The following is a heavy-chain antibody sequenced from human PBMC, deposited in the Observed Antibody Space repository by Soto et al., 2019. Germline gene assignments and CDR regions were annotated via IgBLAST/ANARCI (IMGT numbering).Heavy chain of an antibody. CDR1: GGSVSSGSYY. J-gene: IGHJ3*02. Sequence: QVQLQESGPGLVKPSETLSLTCTVSGGSVSSGSYYWSWIRQPPGKGLEWIGYIYYSGSTNYNPSLKSRVTISVDTSKNQFSLKLSSVTAADTAVYYCARDHNRSDAFDIWGQGTMVTVSS. D-gene: IGHD1-1*01. CDR3: ARDHNRSDAFDI. CDR2: IYYSGST. V-gene: IGHV4-61*01.